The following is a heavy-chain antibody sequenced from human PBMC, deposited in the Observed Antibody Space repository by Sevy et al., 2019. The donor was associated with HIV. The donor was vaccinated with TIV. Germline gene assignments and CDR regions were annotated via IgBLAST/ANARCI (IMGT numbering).Heavy chain of an antibody. CDR3: ARGAVVIGTAATPVLDF. CDR2: IHHTGKT. CDR1: GGSIISSTYY. D-gene: IGHD2-2*01. V-gene: IGHV4-39*01. J-gene: IGHJ4*02. Sequence: SETLSLTCTVSGGSIISSTYYWDWIRQPPGKGLEWIGNIHHTGKTYYIPSLRSRVTMSVDTSKNQFSLNLNSVTAADTAVYYCARGAVVIGTAATPVLDFWGLGSLVTVSS.